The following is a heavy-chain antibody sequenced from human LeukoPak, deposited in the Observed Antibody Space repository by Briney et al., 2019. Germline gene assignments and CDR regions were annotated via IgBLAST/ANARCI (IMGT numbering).Heavy chain of an antibody. D-gene: IGHD3-9*01. CDR3: ARVPGVYYDRLTGYGSGWFDP. Sequence: PSETLSLTCTVSGGSISNSSYYWDWIRQPPGKGLEWIGSIYYSGSTYYNPSLKSRFTISVDTSKNQFSLKLSSVTAADTAVYYCARVPGVYYDRLTGYGSGWFDPWGQGTLVTVSS. V-gene: IGHV4-39*07. J-gene: IGHJ5*02. CDR1: GGSISNSSYY. CDR2: IYYSGST.